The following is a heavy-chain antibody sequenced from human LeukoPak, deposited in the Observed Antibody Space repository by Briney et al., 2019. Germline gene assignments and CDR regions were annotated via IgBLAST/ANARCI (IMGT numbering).Heavy chain of an antibody. J-gene: IGHJ3*02. CDR3: ARDGRGVTNAFDI. D-gene: IGHD3-10*01. CDR1: GFTFNSYS. V-gene: IGHV3-21*03. Sequence: GGSLRLSCAASGFTFNSYSMNWVRQAPGKGLEWVSSISSSSSYIYYADSVKGRFTISRDNAKNSLYLQMNSLRAEDTDVYYCARDGRGVTNAFDIWGQGTMVTVSS. CDR2: ISSSSSYI.